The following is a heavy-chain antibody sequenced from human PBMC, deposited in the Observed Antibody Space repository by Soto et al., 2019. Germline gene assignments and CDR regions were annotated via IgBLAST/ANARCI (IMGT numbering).Heavy chain of an antibody. V-gene: IGHV3-21*01. J-gene: IGHJ6*02. Sequence: PGGSLRLSCAASGLTFSSYSMNWVRQAPGKGLEWVSSISSSSSYIYYADSVKGRFTISRDNAKNSLYLQMNSLRAEDTAVYYCARDYAPITLGGMDVWGQGTTVTVSS. CDR2: ISSSSSYI. CDR3: ARDYAPITLGGMDV. D-gene: IGHD5-12*01. CDR1: GLTFSSYS.